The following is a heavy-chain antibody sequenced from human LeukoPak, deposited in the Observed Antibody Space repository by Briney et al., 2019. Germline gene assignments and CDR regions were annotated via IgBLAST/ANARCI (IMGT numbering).Heavy chain of an antibody. Sequence: SETLSLTCTVSGGSISSSSYYWGWIRQPPGKGLEWIGYIYYSGSTNYNPSLKSRVTISVDTSKNQFSLKLSSVTAADTAVYYCARGVASSGWYDYWGQGTLVTVSS. CDR2: IYYSGST. CDR1: GGSISSSSYY. D-gene: IGHD6-19*01. CDR3: ARGVASSGWYDY. V-gene: IGHV4-61*05. J-gene: IGHJ4*02.